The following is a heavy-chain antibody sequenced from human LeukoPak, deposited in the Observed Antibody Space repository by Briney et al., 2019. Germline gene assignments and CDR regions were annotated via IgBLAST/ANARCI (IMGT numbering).Heavy chain of an antibody. CDR1: GFTFSSYS. Sequence: GGSLRLSCAASGFTFSSYSMNRVRQAPGKGLEWVSSISSSSSYIYYADSVKGRFTISRDNAKSSLYLQMNSLRAEDTAVYYCARLPAYCSSTSCYYDYWGQGTLVTVSS. CDR2: ISSSSSYI. D-gene: IGHD2-2*01. J-gene: IGHJ4*02. CDR3: ARLPAYCSSTSCYYDY. V-gene: IGHV3-21*01.